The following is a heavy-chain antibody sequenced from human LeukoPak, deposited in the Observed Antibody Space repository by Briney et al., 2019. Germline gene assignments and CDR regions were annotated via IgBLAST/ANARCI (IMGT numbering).Heavy chain of an antibody. D-gene: IGHD5-12*01. V-gene: IGHV4-34*01. CDR2: INHSGST. Sequence: SETLSLTCAVYGGSFSGYYWSWIRQPPGKGLEWIGEINHSGSTNYNPSPKSRVTISVDTSKNQFSLKLSSVTAADTAVYYCARASKVATNDYWGQGTLVTVSS. CDR3: ARASKVATNDY. J-gene: IGHJ4*02. CDR1: GGSFSGYY.